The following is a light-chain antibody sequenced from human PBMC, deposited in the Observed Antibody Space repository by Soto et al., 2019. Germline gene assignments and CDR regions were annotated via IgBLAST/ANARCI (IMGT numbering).Light chain of an antibody. J-gene: IGKJ2*01. Sequence: IVMTQSPATLSVSPGERVTLSCRASETVRTNLAWFQQKPGQTPRLLIFGASTRATGIPTRFTGSGSETEFTLNICSLQSEDLAVYYCQQYYNRPPYTFGQGTKLEIK. CDR3: QQYYNRPPYT. CDR2: GAS. CDR1: ETVRTN. V-gene: IGKV3-15*01.